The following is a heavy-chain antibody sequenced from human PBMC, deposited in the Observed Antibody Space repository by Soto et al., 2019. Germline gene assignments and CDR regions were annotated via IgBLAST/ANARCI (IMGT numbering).Heavy chain of an antibody. J-gene: IGHJ6*02. D-gene: IGHD6-25*01. Sequence: QVQLVQSGAEVKKPGSSVKVSCKASGGTFSSYAISWVRQAPGQGLEWMGGIIPILGTANYAQKFQGRVTITADESPSTADMELGSLRSEDTAVDSCAGGTAAYDCYYGVDVWGQGTTVTVSS. V-gene: IGHV1-69*12. CDR3: AGGTAAYDCYYGVDV. CDR2: IIPILGTA. CDR1: GGTFSSYA.